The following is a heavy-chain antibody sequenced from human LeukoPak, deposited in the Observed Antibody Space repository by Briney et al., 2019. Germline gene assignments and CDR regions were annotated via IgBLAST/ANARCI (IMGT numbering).Heavy chain of an antibody. CDR3: ATGLPTDYYDSSGYYGRPFGY. CDR2: IIPIFGTA. Sequence: SVKVSCKASGGTFSSYAISWVRQAPGQGLEWMGRIIPIFGTANYAQKFQGRVTITTDESTSTAYMEQSSLRSEDTAVYYCATGLPTDYYDSSGYYGRPFGYWGQGTLVTVSS. CDR1: GGTFSSYA. V-gene: IGHV1-69*05. J-gene: IGHJ4*02. D-gene: IGHD3-22*01.